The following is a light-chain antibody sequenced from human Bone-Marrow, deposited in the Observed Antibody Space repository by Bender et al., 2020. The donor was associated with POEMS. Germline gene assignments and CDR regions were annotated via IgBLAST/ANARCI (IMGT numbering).Light chain of an antibody. Sequence: QSALTQPASVSGSPGQSITISCTGTNFDVGGYDLVSWYQQHPGKAPKLIIYEVTNRPSGISNRFSGSKSGNTASLTISGLQAEDEADYHCFSYAGSSNWMFGGGTKLTVL. J-gene: IGLJ3*02. CDR2: EVT. V-gene: IGLV2-23*02. CDR1: NFDVGGYDL. CDR3: FSYAGSSNWM.